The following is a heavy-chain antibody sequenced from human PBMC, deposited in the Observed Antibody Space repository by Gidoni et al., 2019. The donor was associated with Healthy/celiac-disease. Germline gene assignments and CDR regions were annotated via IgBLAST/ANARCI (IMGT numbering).Heavy chain of an antibody. V-gene: IGHV4-39*01. CDR3: ARLTAARYFDY. CDR2: IYYSGST. CDR1: GGSISSSSYY. D-gene: IGHD6-6*01. Sequence: QLQLQESGPGLVKPSETLSLTCTVSGGSISSSSYYWGWIRKPPGKGLEWIGSIYYSGSTYYNPSLKSRVTISVDTSKNQFSLKLSSVTAADTAVYYCARLTAARYFDYWGQGTLVTVSS. J-gene: IGHJ4*02.